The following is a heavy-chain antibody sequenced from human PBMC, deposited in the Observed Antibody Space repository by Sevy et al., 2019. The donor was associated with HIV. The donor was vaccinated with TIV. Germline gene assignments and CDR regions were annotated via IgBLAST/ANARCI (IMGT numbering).Heavy chain of an antibody. J-gene: IGHJ4*02. D-gene: IGHD3-22*01. CDR3: ATAYYCDSSAYYPFDY. CDR1: GYSFTSYW. CDR2: IYPGDSDT. Sequence: GESLKISCKGSGYSFTSYWIGWVRQMPGKGLEWMGIIYPGDSDTRHSPSFQGQVTISADKSISTAYLQWSSLKASDTPMYYCATAYYCDSSAYYPFDYWGQGTLVTVSS. V-gene: IGHV5-51*01.